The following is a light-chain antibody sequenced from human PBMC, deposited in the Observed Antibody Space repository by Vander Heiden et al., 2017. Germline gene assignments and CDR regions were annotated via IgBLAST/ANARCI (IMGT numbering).Light chain of an antibody. V-gene: IGLV1-40*01. J-gene: IGLJ1*01. CDR1: SSNIGAGYD. Sequence: QSVLTQPPSVSGAPGQEVTISCPGSSSNIGAGYDVHWYQQLTGTHPKLLIFDNTNRPSGGPDRCSGSKSGTSASLVITGLQAADEAEYYCQSSDNALKQVFGTGTRVTVL. CDR3: QSSDNALKQV. CDR2: DNT.